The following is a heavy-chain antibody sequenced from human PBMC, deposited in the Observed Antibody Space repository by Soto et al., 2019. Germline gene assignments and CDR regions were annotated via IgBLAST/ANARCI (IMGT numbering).Heavy chain of an antibody. Sequence: EVQLVESGGGLVQPGGSLRLSCAASGFTFSSYWMSWVRQAPGKGLEWVANIKQDGSEKYYVDSVKGRFTISRDNAKNSLYLQMNSLRAEDTAVYYCARDFVNIVVVPAALSGVYWGQGTLVTVSS. V-gene: IGHV3-7*01. CDR1: GFTFSSYW. J-gene: IGHJ4*02. CDR3: ARDFVNIVVVPAALSGVY. D-gene: IGHD2-2*01. CDR2: IKQDGSEK.